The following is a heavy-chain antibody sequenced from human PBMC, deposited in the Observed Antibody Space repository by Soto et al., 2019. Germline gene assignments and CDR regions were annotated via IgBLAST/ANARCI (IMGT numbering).Heavy chain of an antibody. CDR1: GFTFSSYA. D-gene: IGHD1-26*01. CDR2: ISGSGGST. Sequence: GGSLRLSCAASGFTFSSYAMSWVRQAPGKGLEWVSAISGSGGSTYYADSVKGRFTISRDNSKNTLYLQMNSLRAEDTALYYCAKDLGGGDAFDIWGQGTMVTVSS. V-gene: IGHV3-23*01. CDR3: AKDLGGGDAFDI. J-gene: IGHJ3*02.